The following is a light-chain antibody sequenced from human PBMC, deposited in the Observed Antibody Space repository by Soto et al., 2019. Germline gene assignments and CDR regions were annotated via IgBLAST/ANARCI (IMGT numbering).Light chain of an antibody. J-gene: IGKJ4*01. CDR2: DAS. Sequence: EIVLTQSPATLSLSPGERATLSCRASQSVSSYLAWYQQKPGQAPRLLIYDASNRATGIPARFSGSGSGTDFTLTTSSLEPEDFAVYYCQQRSNGPPVTFGGGTKVEIK. V-gene: IGKV3-11*01. CDR1: QSVSSY. CDR3: QQRSNGPPVT.